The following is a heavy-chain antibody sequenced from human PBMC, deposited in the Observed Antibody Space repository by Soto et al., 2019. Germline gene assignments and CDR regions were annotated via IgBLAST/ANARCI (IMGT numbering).Heavy chain of an antibody. J-gene: IGHJ3*01. CDR2: IQNDGTVN. CDR3: VRGDRGGFDL. D-gene: IGHD3-16*01. Sequence: EVQVVESGGGLVRPGGSLRLSCAASGFTFNYYWMHWVRQAPGTGLVWVSHIQNDGTVNTYADSVKGRFTISRDNAKNTLYLQMNSLRVEDTAVYYCVRGDRGGFDLWGQGTMVTVSS. CDR1: GFTFNYYW. V-gene: IGHV3-74*01.